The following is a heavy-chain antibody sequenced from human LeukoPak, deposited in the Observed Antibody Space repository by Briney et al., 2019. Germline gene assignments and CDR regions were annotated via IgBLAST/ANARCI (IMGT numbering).Heavy chain of an antibody. J-gene: IGHJ4*02. CDR2: IYYSGST. D-gene: IGHD2-2*01. Sequence: PSETLSLTCTVSGGSISSGDYYRSWIRQPPGKGLEWIGYIYYSGSTYYNPSLKSRVTISVDTSKNQFSLKLSSVTAADTAVYYCARVGCSSTSCRTRPYYFDYWGQGTLVTVSS. V-gene: IGHV4-30-4*01. CDR1: GGSISSGDYY. CDR3: ARVGCSSTSCRTRPYYFDY.